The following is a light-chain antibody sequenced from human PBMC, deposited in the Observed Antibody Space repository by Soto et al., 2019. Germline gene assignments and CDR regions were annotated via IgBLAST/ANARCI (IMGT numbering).Light chain of an antibody. Sequence: EIVLTQSPGTLSLSPGGRATLSCRASQSVSSNYLAWYQQTPGQAPRLLIYAASSRATGIPDRFSGSGSGTDFTLTISRLEPEDLATYFCQQTYSNSLYTFGQGTTLDIK. CDR2: AAS. CDR3: QQTYSNSLYT. CDR1: QSVSSNY. V-gene: IGKV3-20*01. J-gene: IGKJ2*01.